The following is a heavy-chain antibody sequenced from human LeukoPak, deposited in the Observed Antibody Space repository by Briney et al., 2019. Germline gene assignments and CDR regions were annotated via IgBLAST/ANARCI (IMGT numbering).Heavy chain of an antibody. CDR2: IRSKTNTYAT. J-gene: IGHJ4*02. CDR1: GFTFSGSA. D-gene: IGHD2-21*02. V-gene: IGHV3-73*01. Sequence: GGSLRLSCAASGFTFSGSAMHWVRQASGKGLEWVGRIRSKTNTYATTYAASVKGRFTISRDNSKNTLYLQMNSLRAEDTAVYYCANPSPVPYCGGDCYLGEYWGQGTLVTVSS. CDR3: ANPSPVPYCGGDCYLGEY.